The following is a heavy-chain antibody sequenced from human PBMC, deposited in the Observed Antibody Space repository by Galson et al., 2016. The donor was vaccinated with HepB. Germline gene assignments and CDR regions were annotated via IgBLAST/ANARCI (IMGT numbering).Heavy chain of an antibody. CDR2: IITMSDTA. D-gene: IGHD2-2*02. J-gene: IGHJ4*02. Sequence: SVKVSCKASGGPFSSNVISWVRQAPGQGLEWMGGIITMSDTANYAQKLQGRLTIAADQAARTAYMELRSLTSDGTAVYYCATSPPMSGLPLLYFDNWGQGTLVTVSS. V-gene: IGHV1-69*13. CDR3: ATSPPMSGLPLLYFDN. CDR1: GGPFSSNV.